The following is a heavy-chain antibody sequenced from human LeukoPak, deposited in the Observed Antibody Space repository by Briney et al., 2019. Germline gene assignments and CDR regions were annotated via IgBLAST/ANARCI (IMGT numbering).Heavy chain of an antibody. D-gene: IGHD2-2*01. CDR3: AREGTRSPMQY. J-gene: IGHJ4*02. CDR2: ISTYNGNT. V-gene: IGHV1-18*01. Sequence: ASVKVSCKASGYTFTSYGFNWVRQAPGQGLEWLGWISTYNGNTDYAQNLQGRVTMTTDTSTNTAYMELRGLRSDDTAVYYCAREGTRSPMQYWGQGTLVTVSS. CDR1: GYTFTSYG.